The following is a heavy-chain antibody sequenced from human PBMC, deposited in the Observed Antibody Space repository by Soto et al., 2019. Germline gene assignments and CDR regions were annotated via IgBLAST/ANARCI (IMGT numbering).Heavy chain of an antibody. V-gene: IGHV3-30*18. J-gene: IGHJ6*02. Sequence: QVQLVESGGGVVQPGRSLRLSCAASGFTFSSYGMHWVRQAPGKGLEWVAVISYDGSNKYYADSVKGRFTISRDNSKNTLYLQMNSLRAEDTAVYYCAKDFGDSSSWGMDVWGQGTTVTVSS. CDR1: GFTFSSYG. CDR3: AKDFGDSSSWGMDV. D-gene: IGHD6-13*01. CDR2: ISYDGSNK.